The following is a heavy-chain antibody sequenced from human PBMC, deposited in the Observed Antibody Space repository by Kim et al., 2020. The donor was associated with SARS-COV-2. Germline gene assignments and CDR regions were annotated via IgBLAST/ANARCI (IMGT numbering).Heavy chain of an antibody. J-gene: IGHJ6*02. CDR3: ASDMVRGRTVYHYYGMDV. CDR1: GFTFGNFW. V-gene: IGHV3-7*01. Sequence: GGSLRLSCAASGFTFGNFWMNWVRQAPGKGLEWVANIKQDGSEKYYMDSVKGRFTISRDNAKNSLYLQMNSLRVEDTAVYHCASDMVRGRTVYHYYGMDVWGQGTTVTVSS. CDR2: IKQDGSEK. D-gene: IGHD3-10*01.